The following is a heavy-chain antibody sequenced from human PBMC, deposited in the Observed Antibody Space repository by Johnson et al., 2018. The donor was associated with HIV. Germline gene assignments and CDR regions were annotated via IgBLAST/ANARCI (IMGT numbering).Heavy chain of an antibody. CDR2: MSYDGINK. V-gene: IGHV3-30-3*01. CDR3: ARDSSNSFRFEMYAFDI. CDR1: GFTFSSNP. J-gene: IGHJ3*02. Sequence: QMQLVESGGGVVQPGRSLRLSCAASGFTFSSNPMYWVRQAPGKGLERVAVMSYDGINKYYADSVKGRFTISRDNSKNTLYLQMNSLRPEDTAVYKCARDSSNSFRFEMYAFDIWGQGTMVTVSS. D-gene: IGHD5-24*01.